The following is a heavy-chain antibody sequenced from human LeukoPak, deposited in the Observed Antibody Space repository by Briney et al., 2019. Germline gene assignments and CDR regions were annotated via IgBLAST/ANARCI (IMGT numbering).Heavy chain of an antibody. CDR1: GFRFSAYA. D-gene: IGHD5-18*01. V-gene: IGHV3-30-3*01. CDR2: ISIDGNTQ. CDR3: AREEYKYGLGALDV. J-gene: IGHJ6*02. Sequence: GGSLRLSCTASGFRFSAYAMQWVRQTPGKGLEWVAVISIDGNTQYYADSVRGRFSISRDNSKNTLYLEMSSLRGEDTGIFYCAREEYKYGLGALDVWGQGTTVTVSS.